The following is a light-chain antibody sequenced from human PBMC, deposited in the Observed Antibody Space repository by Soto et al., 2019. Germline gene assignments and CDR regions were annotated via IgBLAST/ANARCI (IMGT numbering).Light chain of an antibody. CDR1: QSFRGL. Sequence: EMVLTPSPVPLSVGPGERATLSCRDSQSFRGLLAWYQQKPGKAPRLLIYDAYNRDTGIPPRFSGSGAGTECTRTISSLEPEDSAIDYCQQRHMWTITFGQGTRLEIK. CDR2: DAY. V-gene: IGKV3-11*01. CDR3: QQRHMWTIT. J-gene: IGKJ5*01.